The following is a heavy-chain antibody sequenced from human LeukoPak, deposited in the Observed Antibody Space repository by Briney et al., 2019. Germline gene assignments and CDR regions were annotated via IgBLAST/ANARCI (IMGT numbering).Heavy chain of an antibody. CDR3: ARATQWLLDY. CDR1: GFTFSNYA. D-gene: IGHD5-12*01. Sequence: PGGSLRLSCAASGFTFSNYAMSWVRQAPGKGLEWVAVISYDGSSKYYADSVKGRFSISRDNSKNTLYLQMNSLRAEDTAVYYCARATQWLLDYWGQGTLVTVSS. V-gene: IGHV3-30*04. J-gene: IGHJ4*02. CDR2: ISYDGSSK.